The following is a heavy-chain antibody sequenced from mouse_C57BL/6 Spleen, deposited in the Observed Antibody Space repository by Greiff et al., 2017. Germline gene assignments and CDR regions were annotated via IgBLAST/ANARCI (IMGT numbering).Heavy chain of an antibody. CDR3: ARWSSDYAMDY. CDR1: GYAFSSSW. D-gene: IGHD3-2*02. CDR2: IYPGDGDT. Sequence: VQRVESGPELVKPGASVKISCKASGYAFSSSWMNWVKQRPGKGLEWIGRIYPGDGDTNYNGKFKGKATLTADKSSSTAYMQLSSLTSEDSAVYFCARWSSDYAMDYWGQGTSVTVSS. V-gene: IGHV1-82*01. J-gene: IGHJ4*01.